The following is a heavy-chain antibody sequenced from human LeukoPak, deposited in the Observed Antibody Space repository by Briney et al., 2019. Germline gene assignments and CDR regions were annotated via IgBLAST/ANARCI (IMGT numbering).Heavy chain of an antibody. D-gene: IGHD3-3*01. CDR2: ISGSGGST. Sequence: GGSLRLSCAASGFTFDDYGMSWVRQAPGKGLEWVSAISGSGGSTYYADSVKGRFTISRDNFKNTLFLQMDSLRAEDTAPYYCAKSVAIYFYYGLDVWGQGTTVTVSS. V-gene: IGHV3-23*01. CDR3: AKSVAIYFYYGLDV. CDR1: GFTFDDYG. J-gene: IGHJ6*02.